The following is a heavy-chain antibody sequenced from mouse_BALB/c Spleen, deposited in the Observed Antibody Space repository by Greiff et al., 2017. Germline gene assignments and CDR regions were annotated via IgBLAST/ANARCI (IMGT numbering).Heavy chain of an antibody. CDR2: IYPGSGNT. Sequence: VQLQQSGAELARPGASVKLSCKASGYTFTDYYINWVKQRTGQGLEWLGEIYPGSGNTYYNEKFKGKATLTADKSSSTAYMQLSSLTSEDSAVYFCARGYGNYGYCDYWGQGTTLTVSS. CDR3: ARGYGNYGYCDY. CDR1: GYTFTDYY. V-gene: IGHV1-77*01. J-gene: IGHJ2*01. D-gene: IGHD2-10*02.